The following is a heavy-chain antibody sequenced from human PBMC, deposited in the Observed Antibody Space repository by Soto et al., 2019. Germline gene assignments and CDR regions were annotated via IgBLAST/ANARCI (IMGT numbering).Heavy chain of an antibody. CDR1: GFTFSSYA. J-gene: IGHJ4*02. CDR3: AKASGWFGEFDY. Sequence: EVQLLESGGGLVQPGGSLRLSCAASGFTFSSYAMSWVRQAPGKGLEWVSAISGSGGSTYYADSVKGRFTSSRDNSKNTVYLQMNSLRAEDTAVYYCAKASGWFGEFDYWGQGTLVTVSS. CDR2: ISGSGGST. D-gene: IGHD3-10*01. V-gene: IGHV3-23*01.